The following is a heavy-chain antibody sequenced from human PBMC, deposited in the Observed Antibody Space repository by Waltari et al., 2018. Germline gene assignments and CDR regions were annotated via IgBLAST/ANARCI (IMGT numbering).Heavy chain of an antibody. CDR3: ARNRGLAGGRVRYFDL. CDR1: GGSFSGYY. V-gene: IGHV4-34*01. CDR2: IKHSGST. D-gene: IGHD6-19*01. Sequence: QVQLQQWGAGLLKPSETLSLTCAVYGGSFSGYYWSWIRQPPGKGLEWIGEIKHSGSTNYNPSLKSRVTISVDTSKNQFSLKLSSVTAADTAVYYCARNRGLAGGRVRYFDLWGRGTLVTVSS. J-gene: IGHJ2*01.